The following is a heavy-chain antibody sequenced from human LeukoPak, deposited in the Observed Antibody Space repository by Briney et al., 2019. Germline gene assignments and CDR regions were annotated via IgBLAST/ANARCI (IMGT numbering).Heavy chain of an antibody. Sequence: PSETLSLTCTVSGGSISSYYWSWIRQPPGKGLEWIGYIDYSGSTNYNPSLKSRVTISVDTSKNQFSLKLSSVTAADTAVYYCARSGYSGVLDYWGQGTLVTVSS. J-gene: IGHJ4*02. CDR2: IDYSGST. D-gene: IGHD5-12*01. CDR1: GGSISSYY. CDR3: ARSGYSGVLDY. V-gene: IGHV4-59*01.